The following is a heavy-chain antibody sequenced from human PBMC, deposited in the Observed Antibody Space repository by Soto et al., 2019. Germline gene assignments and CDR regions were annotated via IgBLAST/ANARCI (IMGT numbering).Heavy chain of an antibody. CDR3: ARDPSYYGMDV. Sequence: SVKVSCKASGYTFTSYAMHWARQAPGQRLEWMGWINAGNGNTKYSQKFQGRVTITRDTSASTAYMELSSLRSEDTAVYYCARDPSYYGMDVWGQGTTVTVSS. CDR2: INAGNGNT. V-gene: IGHV1-3*01. J-gene: IGHJ6*02. CDR1: GYTFTSYA.